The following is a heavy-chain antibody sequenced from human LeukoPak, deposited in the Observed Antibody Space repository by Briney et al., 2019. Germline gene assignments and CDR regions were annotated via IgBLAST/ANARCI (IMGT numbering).Heavy chain of an antibody. Sequence: GASVKVSCKVSGYTLTELSMHWVRQAPGKGLEWMGGFDPEDGETIYAQKFQGRVTMTEDTSKDTAYMELSSLRSEDTAVYYCATGAYCGGDCYSGDYYYGMDVWGQGTTVTVSS. CDR2: FDPEDGET. D-gene: IGHD2-21*02. V-gene: IGHV1-24*01. CDR3: ATGAYCGGDCYSGDYYYGMDV. CDR1: GYTLTELS. J-gene: IGHJ6*02.